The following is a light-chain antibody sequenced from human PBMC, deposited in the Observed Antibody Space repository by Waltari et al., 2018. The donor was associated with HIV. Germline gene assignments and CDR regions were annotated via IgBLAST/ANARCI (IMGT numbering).Light chain of an antibody. Sequence: QSALTQPPSASGSPGQSVTISCTGTSSDLINYNYVSWYQQYPGKAPKLIIFEVTNRPSGVPDRLSGSKSGDTASLTVSGLQAEDEADYYCSSYAGSDNPYVFGSGTKVTVL. CDR3: SSYAGSDNPYV. V-gene: IGLV2-8*01. CDR2: EVT. CDR1: SSDLINYNY. J-gene: IGLJ1*01.